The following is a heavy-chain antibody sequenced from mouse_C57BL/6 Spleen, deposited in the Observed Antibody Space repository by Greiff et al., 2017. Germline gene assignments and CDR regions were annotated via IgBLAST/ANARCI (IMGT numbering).Heavy chain of an antibody. CDR1: GFTFSSYT. CDR3: ASHYYGSSYNYAMDY. CDR2: ISGGGGNT. J-gene: IGHJ4*01. D-gene: IGHD1-1*01. V-gene: IGHV5-9*01. Sequence: EVQLVESGGGLVKPGGSLKLSCAASGFTFSSYTMSWVRQTPEKRLEWVATISGGGGNTYYPDSVKGRFTISRDNAKNTLYLQMSSLRSEDTALYYCASHYYGSSYNYAMDYWGQGTSVTVSS.